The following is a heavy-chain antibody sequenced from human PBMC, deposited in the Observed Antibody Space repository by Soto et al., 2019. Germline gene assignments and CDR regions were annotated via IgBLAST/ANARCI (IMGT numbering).Heavy chain of an antibody. D-gene: IGHD3-22*01. CDR2: ISSNGGST. CDR3: VNLDYYDSDGMDV. CDR1: GFTFSSYW. J-gene: IGHJ6*02. Sequence: PGGSLRLSCAASGFTFSSYWMSWVRQAPGKGLEYVSAISSNGGSTYYADSVKGRFTISRDNSKNTLYLQMSSLRAEDTAVYYCVNLDYYDSDGMDVWGQGTTVTVSS. V-gene: IGHV3-64D*08.